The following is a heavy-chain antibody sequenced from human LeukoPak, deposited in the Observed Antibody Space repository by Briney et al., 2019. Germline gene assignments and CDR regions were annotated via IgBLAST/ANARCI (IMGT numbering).Heavy chain of an antibody. D-gene: IGHD5-12*01. CDR3: ASTVGIVEPFDY. V-gene: IGHV3-48*03. CDR2: ISSSGSTI. J-gene: IGHJ4*02. CDR1: GFTFSSYE. Sequence: GGSLRLSCAASGFTFSSYEMNWVRQAPGKGLEWVSYISSSGSTIYYADSVKGRFTISRDNAKNSLYLQMNSLRAEDTAVYYCASTVGIVEPFDYWGQGTLVTVSS.